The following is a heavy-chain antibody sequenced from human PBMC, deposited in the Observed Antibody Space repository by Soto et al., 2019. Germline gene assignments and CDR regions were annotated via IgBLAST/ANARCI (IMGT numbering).Heavy chain of an antibody. Sequence: QVQLVESGGGVVQPGRSLRLSCAASGFTFSSYGMHWVRQAPGKGLEWVAVIWYDGSNKYYADSVKGRFTISRDNSKNTLYLQMNSLRAEDTAVYYWARGGSGYDGVAFDIWGQGTIVTVSS. J-gene: IGHJ3*02. V-gene: IGHV3-33*01. CDR2: IWYDGSNK. CDR1: GFTFSSYG. CDR3: ARGGSGYDGVAFDI. D-gene: IGHD5-12*01.